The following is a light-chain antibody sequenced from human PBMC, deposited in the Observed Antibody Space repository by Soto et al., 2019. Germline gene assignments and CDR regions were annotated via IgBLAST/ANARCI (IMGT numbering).Light chain of an antibody. V-gene: IGKV1-5*01. CDR2: DAS. CDR3: QQYNSYPWT. J-gene: IGKJ1*01. Sequence: DIQMTQSPSTLSASVGDRVTITCLASQSISSWLAWYQQKPGKAPKLLIYDASSLESGVPSRFSGSGSGTEFTLTISSLQPDDFATSYCQQYNSYPWTFSQGTRVEIK. CDR1: QSISSW.